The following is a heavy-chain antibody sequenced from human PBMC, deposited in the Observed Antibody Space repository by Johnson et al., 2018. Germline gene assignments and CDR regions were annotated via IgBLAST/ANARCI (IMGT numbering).Heavy chain of an antibody. CDR2: INKDGKTT. CDR1: GFTLSSYW. Sequence: EVQLLETGGGLAQPGGSLRLSCAVSGFTLSSYWMHWVRQAPGKGLVWVSRINKDGKTTNYADSVKGRFTISRDNAKNTLYLQMNSLRAEDTAVYYCTNDRGYAFDIWGKGTMVTVSS. D-gene: IGHD1-1*01. V-gene: IGHV3-74*01. J-gene: IGHJ3*02. CDR3: TNDRGYAFDI.